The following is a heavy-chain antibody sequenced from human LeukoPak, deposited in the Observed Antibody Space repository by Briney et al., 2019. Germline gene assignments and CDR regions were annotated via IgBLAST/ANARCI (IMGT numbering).Heavy chain of an antibody. J-gene: IGHJ4*02. CDR1: GFTFSSYA. Sequence: QPGRSLRLSCAASGFTFSSYAMHWVRQAPGKGLEWVAVIWYDGSNKYSADSVKGRFTISRDNSKNTLYLQMNNLRAEDTAVYYCARGYSSSWSAIDYWGQGTLVTVSS. V-gene: IGHV3-33*08. CDR2: IWYDGSNK. CDR3: ARGYSSSWSAIDY. D-gene: IGHD6-13*01.